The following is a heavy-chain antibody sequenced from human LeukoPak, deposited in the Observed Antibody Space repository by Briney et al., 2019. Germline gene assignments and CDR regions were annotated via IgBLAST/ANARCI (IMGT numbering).Heavy chain of an antibody. CDR3: ARGTYDSSGYYYEDAFDI. CDR2: IYYSGST. CDR1: GGSLSSGDYY. Sequence: SQTLSLTCTVSGGSLSSGDYYWSWIRQPPGKGLEWIGYIYYSGSTYYNPSLKSRVTISVDTSKNQFSLKLSSVTAADTAVYYCARGTYDSSGYYYEDAFDIWGQGTMVTVSS. V-gene: IGHV4-30-4*01. D-gene: IGHD3-22*01. J-gene: IGHJ3*02.